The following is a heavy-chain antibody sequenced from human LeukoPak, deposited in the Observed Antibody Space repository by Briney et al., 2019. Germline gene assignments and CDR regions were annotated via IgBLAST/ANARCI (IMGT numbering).Heavy chain of an antibody. CDR3: ARGRVSTVTTSVSPLFDY. CDR1: GGSFSGYY. V-gene: IGHV4-34*01. J-gene: IGHJ4*02. CDR2: INHSGST. Sequence: PSETLSLTCAVYGGSFSGYYWSWIRQPPGKGLEWIGEINHSGSTNYNPSLKSRVTISVDTSKNQFSLRLSSVTAADTAVYYCARGRVSTVTTSVSPLFDYWGQRTLVTVSS. D-gene: IGHD4-17*01.